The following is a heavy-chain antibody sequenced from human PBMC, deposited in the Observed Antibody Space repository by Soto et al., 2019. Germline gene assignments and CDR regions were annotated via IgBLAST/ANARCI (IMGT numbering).Heavy chain of an antibody. CDR2: INHSGST. J-gene: IGHJ4*02. V-gene: IGHV4-34*01. D-gene: IGHD3-9*01. CDR1: GGSFSGYY. CDR3: ARGAPYYDILTGYSIHPYFDY. Sequence: PSETLSLTCAVYGGSFSGYYWSWIRQPPGKGLEWFGEINHSGSTNYNPSLKSRVTISVDTSKNQFSLKLSSVTAADTAVYYCARGAPYYDILTGYSIHPYFDYWGQGTLVTVSS.